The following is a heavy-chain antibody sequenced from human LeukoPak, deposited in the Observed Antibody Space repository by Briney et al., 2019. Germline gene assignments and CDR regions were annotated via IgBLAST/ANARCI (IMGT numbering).Heavy chain of an antibody. J-gene: IGHJ4*02. CDR3: ARDGSSGSYDY. CDR2: ISGSNGNT. D-gene: IGHD6-19*01. CDR1: GYTFTSYG. V-gene: IGHV1-18*01. Sequence: ASVKVSCKASGYTFTSYGISWVRQAPGQGLEWMGWISGSNGNTNYAQKVQGRVTLTTDTSTSTAYMELRSLRSEDTAVYYCARDGSSGSYDYWGQGTLVTVSS.